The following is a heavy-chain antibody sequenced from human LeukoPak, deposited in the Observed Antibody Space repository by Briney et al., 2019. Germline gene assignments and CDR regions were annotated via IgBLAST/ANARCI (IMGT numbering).Heavy chain of an antibody. V-gene: IGHV4-30-2*02. Sequence: SETLSLTCAVSGGSITSGGYSWSWIRQPPGKGLEWIGYIYHSGSTYYSPSLKSRVTISIDTSKNQFSLKLSSVTAADTAVYYCATHPPKLCTGGSCSDYWGQGTLVTVSS. J-gene: IGHJ4*02. CDR1: GGSITSGGYS. CDR2: IYHSGST. D-gene: IGHD2-15*01. CDR3: ATHPPKLCTGGSCSDY.